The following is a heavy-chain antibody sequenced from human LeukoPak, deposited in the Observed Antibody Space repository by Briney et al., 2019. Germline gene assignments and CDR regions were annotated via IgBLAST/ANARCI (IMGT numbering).Heavy chain of an antibody. CDR2: ISSSSSYI. CDR1: GFTFSSYS. J-gene: IGHJ5*02. D-gene: IGHD1-26*01. CDR3: ARSGEPLKMGWFDP. Sequence: GGSLRLSCAASGFTFSSYSMNWVRQAPGKGLEWVSSISSSSSYIYYADSVKGRFTISRDNAKNSLYLQMNSLRAEDTAVYYCARSGEPLKMGWFDPWGQGTLVTVSS. V-gene: IGHV3-21*01.